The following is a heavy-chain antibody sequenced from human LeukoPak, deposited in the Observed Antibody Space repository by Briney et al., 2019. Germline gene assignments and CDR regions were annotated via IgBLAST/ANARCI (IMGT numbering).Heavy chain of an antibody. V-gene: IGHV3-23*01. CDR2: TSGSGDAT. CDR1: GFTFSSYA. D-gene: IGHD4-17*01. Sequence: GVSLRLSCAASGFTFSSYAMNWVRQGPGKGLEWVSGTSGSGDATYYADSVKGRFTFSRDNSRGTLYLQMNSLRAEDTAIYYCAKATLFTVTQNLFWYFDLWGRGTLVTVSS. CDR3: AKATLFTVTQNLFWYFDL. J-gene: IGHJ2*01.